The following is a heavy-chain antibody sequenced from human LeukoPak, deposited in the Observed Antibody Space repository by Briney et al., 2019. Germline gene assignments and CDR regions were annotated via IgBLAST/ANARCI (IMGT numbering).Heavy chain of an antibody. CDR3: AREGTTVTAPDY. Sequence: SETLSLTCTVSGGSISSGSYYWSWIRQPAGKGLEWIGRIYTSGSTNYNPSLKSRVTISVDTSKNQFSLKLSSVTAADTAVYYCAREGTTVTAPDYWGQGTLVTVSS. J-gene: IGHJ4*02. V-gene: IGHV4-61*02. CDR2: IYTSGST. CDR1: GGSISSGSYY. D-gene: IGHD4-17*01.